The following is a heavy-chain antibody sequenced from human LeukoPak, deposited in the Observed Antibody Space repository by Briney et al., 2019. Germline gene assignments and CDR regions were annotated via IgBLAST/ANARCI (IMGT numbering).Heavy chain of an antibody. CDR1: GGSFSGYY. CDR3: ARARGVVAVAGTGRGRYYYYYMDV. Sequence: PSETLSLTCAVYGGSFSGYYWSWIRQPPGKGLEWIGEINHSGSTNYNPSLKSRVTISVDTSKNQFSLKLSSVTAADTAVYYCARARGVVAVAGTGRGRYYYYYMDVWGKGTTVTVSS. D-gene: IGHD6-19*01. V-gene: IGHV4-34*01. J-gene: IGHJ6*03. CDR2: INHSGST.